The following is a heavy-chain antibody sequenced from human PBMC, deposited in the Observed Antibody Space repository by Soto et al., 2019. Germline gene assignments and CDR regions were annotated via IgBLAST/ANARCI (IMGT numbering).Heavy chain of an antibody. CDR1: GYTFIRYG. Sequence: QVQLAQSTGEVKKPGASVRVSCKATGYTFIRYGIAWVRQDPGQGFEWMGWISPYNDNTVYGQKFQGRVTITADTSTRTVYLNLRGLKSDDTAVYYCARGGYYDNSWGKLSHYGLDVWGQGTSVSVSS. D-gene: IGHD3-16*01. V-gene: IGHV1-18*01. J-gene: IGHJ6*02. CDR3: ARGGYYDNSWGKLSHYGLDV. CDR2: ISPYNDNT.